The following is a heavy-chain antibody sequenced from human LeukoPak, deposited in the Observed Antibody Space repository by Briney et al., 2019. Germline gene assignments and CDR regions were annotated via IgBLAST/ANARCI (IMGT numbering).Heavy chain of an antibody. J-gene: IGHJ3*02. CDR3: ARDQGVYCSGGSCTAFDI. Sequence: GGSLRLSCAASGFTFSDNYMSWIRQAPGKGLEWVSYISSSGNTTYNADSVKGRFSITRDNAKNSLYLQMNSLRAEDTAVYYCARDQGVYCSGGSCTAFDIWGQGTMVTVSS. D-gene: IGHD2-15*01. CDR2: ISSSGNTT. CDR1: GFTFSDNY. V-gene: IGHV3-11*04.